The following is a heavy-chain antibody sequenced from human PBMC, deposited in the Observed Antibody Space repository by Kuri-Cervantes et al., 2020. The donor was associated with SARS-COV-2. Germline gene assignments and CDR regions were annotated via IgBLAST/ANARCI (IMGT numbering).Heavy chain of an antibody. D-gene: IGHD3-3*01. CDR3: TRFDFWSGYYLDY. CDR1: GFTFSSYS. J-gene: IGHJ4*02. CDR2: IRSKAYGGTT. V-gene: IGHV3-49*04. Sequence: QTLSLTCAASGFTFSSYSMNWVRQAPGKGLEWVGFIRSKAYGGTTEYAASVKGRFTISRDDSKSIAYLQMNSLKTEDTAVYYCTRFDFWSGYYLDYWGQGTLVTVSS.